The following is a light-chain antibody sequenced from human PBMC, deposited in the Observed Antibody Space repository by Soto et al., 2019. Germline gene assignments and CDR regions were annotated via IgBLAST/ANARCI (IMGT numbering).Light chain of an antibody. Sequence: QSALTQPPSASGSPGQSVTISCTGTSSDVGHYSYVSWYQQHPGKAPKLLIYEVTERPSGVPDRFSASKSGNTASLTVSGLQADDEADYYCSSYVGTNNFVFGTGTKVTVL. V-gene: IGLV2-8*01. CDR2: EVT. CDR3: SSYVGTNNFV. J-gene: IGLJ1*01. CDR1: SSDVGHYSY.